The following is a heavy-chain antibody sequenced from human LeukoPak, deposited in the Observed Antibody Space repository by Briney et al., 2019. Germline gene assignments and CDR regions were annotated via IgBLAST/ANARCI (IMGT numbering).Heavy chain of an antibody. CDR3: ARHGKLSASRNWFDP. CDR2: IYPDDFDT. D-gene: IGHD1-26*01. J-gene: IGHJ5*02. Sequence: GESLKISCKASGYSFTTYWIGWVRQMPGKGLEWMGIIYPDDFDTRYSPSFQGQVTISADKSISTAYLQWSSLKASDTAIYYCARHGKLSASRNWFDPWGQGTLVIVSS. V-gene: IGHV5-51*01. CDR1: GYSFTTYW.